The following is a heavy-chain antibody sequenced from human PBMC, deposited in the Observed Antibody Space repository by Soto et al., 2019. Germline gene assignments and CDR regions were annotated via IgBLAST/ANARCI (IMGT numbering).Heavy chain of an antibody. Sequence: SVQVSCKASGGMFSNLVDSWVRQAPGQGLEWVGGNIPLFGTPSNAQKFQGRITMTADESTSTAYMELSSLTSEDTAVYYCATRDTDHSFLHPQYGMDVWGQGTTVTVSS. CDR2: NIPLFGTP. V-gene: IGHV1-69*01. CDR3: ATRDTDHSFLHPQYGMDV. D-gene: IGHD3-3*02. J-gene: IGHJ6*02. CDR1: GGMFSNLV.